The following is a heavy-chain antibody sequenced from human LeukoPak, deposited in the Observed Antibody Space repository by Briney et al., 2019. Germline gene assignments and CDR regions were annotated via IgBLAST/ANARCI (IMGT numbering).Heavy chain of an antibody. Sequence: ASVKVSCKASGYTFTNNYLHWVRQAPGQGLEWMGMVYPRDGSTSYAQNFQGRVTVTRDTSTTTVHMELRGLRSEDTAVYYCARDQEGFDYWGQGTVVTVSS. CDR3: ARDQEGFDY. J-gene: IGHJ4*02. CDR1: GYTFTNNY. V-gene: IGHV1-46*01. CDR2: VYPRDGST.